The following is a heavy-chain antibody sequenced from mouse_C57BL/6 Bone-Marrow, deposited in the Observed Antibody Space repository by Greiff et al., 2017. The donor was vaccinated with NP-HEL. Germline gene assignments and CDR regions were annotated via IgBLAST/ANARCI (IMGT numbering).Heavy chain of an antibody. V-gene: IGHV1-59*01. CDR3: ARRGLAVVAYYFDY. J-gene: IGHJ2*01. CDR2: IDPSDSYT. D-gene: IGHD1-1*01. Sequence: QVQLQQPGAELVRPGTSVKLSCKASGYTFTSYWMHWVKQRPGQGLEWIGVIDPSDSYTNYNQKFKGKATLTVDTSSSTAYMQLSSLTSEDSAVYYCARRGLAVVAYYFDYWGQGTTLTVSS. CDR1: GYTFTSYW.